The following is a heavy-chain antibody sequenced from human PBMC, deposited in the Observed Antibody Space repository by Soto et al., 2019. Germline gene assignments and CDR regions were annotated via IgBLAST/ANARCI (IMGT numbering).Heavy chain of an antibody. Sequence: SETLSLTCTVSGGSISSSSYYWGWIRQPPGKGLEWIGSIYYSGSTYYNPSLKSRVTISVDTSKNQFSLKLSSVTAADTAVYYCARHPTGRHSWENWFDPWGQGTLVTVSS. CDR1: GGSISSSSYY. CDR3: ARHPTGRHSWENWFDP. J-gene: IGHJ5*02. CDR2: IYYSGST. D-gene: IGHD1-1*01. V-gene: IGHV4-39*01.